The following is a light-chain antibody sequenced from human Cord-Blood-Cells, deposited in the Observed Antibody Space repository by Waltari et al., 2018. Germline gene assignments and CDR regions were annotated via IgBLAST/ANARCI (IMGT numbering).Light chain of an antibody. V-gene: IGLV8-61*01. CDR1: SGSVSTSYY. Sequence: QTVVTQEPSFSVSPGGTVTLTCGLSSGSVSTSYYPSWYQQTPGQAPRTLLHSTNTRSSGVPDRFSCSMLGNKAALTITGAQADDESDYYCVLYMGSGIWVFGGGTKLTVL. CDR2: STN. CDR3: VLYMGSGIWV. J-gene: IGLJ3*02.